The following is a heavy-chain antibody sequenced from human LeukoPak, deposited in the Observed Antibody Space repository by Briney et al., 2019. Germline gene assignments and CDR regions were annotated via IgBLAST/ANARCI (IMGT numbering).Heavy chain of an antibody. CDR1: GFTFSSYS. J-gene: IGHJ6*02. CDR3: ARAKRPRDYYYYGMDV. D-gene: IGHD5-24*01. Sequence: GGSLRLSCAASGFTFSSYSMNWVRQAPGKGLEWVSSISSSSSYIYYADSVKGRFTISRDNAKNSLYLQMNSLRAEDTAVYYCARAKRPRDYYYYGMDVWGQGTTVTVSS. V-gene: IGHV3-21*01. CDR2: ISSSSSYI.